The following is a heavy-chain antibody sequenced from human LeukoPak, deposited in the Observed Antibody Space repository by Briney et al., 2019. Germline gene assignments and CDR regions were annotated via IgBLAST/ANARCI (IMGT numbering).Heavy chain of an antibody. J-gene: IGHJ4*02. D-gene: IGHD3-22*01. V-gene: IGHV3-15*01. CDR1: GFTFSNAW. CDR3: TTGDSSSPL. CDR2: VKSKADGGTT. Sequence: GGSLGLSCAASGFTFSNAWMNWVRQAPGKGLEWVGRVKSKADGGTTEYAAPVKGRITISRDDSKNTLYLQMNSLKTEDAAVYYCTTGDSSSPLWGQGTLVTVSS.